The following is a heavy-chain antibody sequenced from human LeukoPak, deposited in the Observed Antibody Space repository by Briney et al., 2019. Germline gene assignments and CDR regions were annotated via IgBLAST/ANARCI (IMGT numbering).Heavy chain of an antibody. V-gene: IGHV3-23*01. J-gene: IGHJ5*02. D-gene: IGHD2-2*01. Sequence: GGSLRLSLAASGFIFSSYAMSWVRQAAGKGLEWVSASSGSGGSTYYADSVKGRFTISRDNSKDTLYLQMNSLRDEDTAVYYCARLGYCSSTSCYQSGFDPWGQGTLVTVSS. CDR2: SSGSGGST. CDR1: GFIFSSYA. CDR3: ARLGYCSSTSCYQSGFDP.